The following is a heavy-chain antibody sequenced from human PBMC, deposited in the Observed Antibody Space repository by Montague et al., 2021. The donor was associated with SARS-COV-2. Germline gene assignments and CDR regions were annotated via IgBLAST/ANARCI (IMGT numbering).Heavy chain of an antibody. Sequence: SVMVSCKVSEYSLSEFSLRMHWVRQAPGKGLEWMGEFDSQDGETTYAQKFQGRVTMTEDRSTDTVYMELSSLRSDDTAVYYCATLGLEVITYAFEIWGQGTMVTVSS. CDR3: ATLGLEVITYAFEI. J-gene: IGHJ3*02. D-gene: IGHD3-22*01. V-gene: IGHV1-24*01. CDR1: EYSLSEFS. CDR2: FDSQDGET.